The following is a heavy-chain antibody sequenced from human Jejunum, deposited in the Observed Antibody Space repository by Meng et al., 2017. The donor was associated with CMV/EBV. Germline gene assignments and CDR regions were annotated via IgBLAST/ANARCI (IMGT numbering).Heavy chain of an antibody. J-gene: IGHJ4*02. CDR1: GGSVNNYA. D-gene: IGHD5-24*01. CDR3: ARGFLNGYQPFDY. Sequence: QVQLMQSGAEVKEPVSSMKVSCKSSGGSVNNYAFNWGRQAPGQGLEWMGGIIAIFKTPNYAQKFQGRLTITADESTGTSYMELTSLTSEDTAVYYCARGFLNGYQPFDYWGQGTLVTVSS. CDR2: IIAIFKTP. V-gene: IGHV1-69*01.